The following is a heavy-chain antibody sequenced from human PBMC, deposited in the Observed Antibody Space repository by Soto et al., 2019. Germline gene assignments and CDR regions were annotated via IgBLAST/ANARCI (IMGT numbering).Heavy chain of an antibody. D-gene: IGHD2-15*01. CDR1: GXSISDSSYF. CDR3: ARRGVSSYYSNY. J-gene: IGHJ4*02. V-gene: IGHV4-39*01. Sequence: SETLSLTCTGSGXSISDSSYFWDWIRQPTGKGLEWIGNIYYSGSTYYNLSLKSRVTISVDTSKNQFSLKLSSVTAADTAVYYCARRGVSSYYSNYWGLGTLVTVSS. CDR2: IYYSGST.